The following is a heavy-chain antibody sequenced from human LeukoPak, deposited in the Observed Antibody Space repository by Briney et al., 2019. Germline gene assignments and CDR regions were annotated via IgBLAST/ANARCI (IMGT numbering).Heavy chain of an antibody. V-gene: IGHV3-53*05. J-gene: IGHJ6*02. CDR2: IYSGGST. CDR3: AKRGFGFYYGMDV. Sequence: GGSLRLSCAASGFTVSSNYMSWVRQAPGKGLEWVSVIYSGGSTYYADSVKGRFTISRDNSKNTLYLQMNGLRAEDTAVYYCAKRGFGFYYGMDVWGQGTTVTVSS. D-gene: IGHD3-16*01. CDR1: GFTVSSNY.